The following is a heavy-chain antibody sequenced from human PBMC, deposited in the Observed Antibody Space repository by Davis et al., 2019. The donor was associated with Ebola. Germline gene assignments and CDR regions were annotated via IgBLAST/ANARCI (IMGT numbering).Heavy chain of an antibody. V-gene: IGHV1-69*13. CDR1: GGTFSSYA. D-gene: IGHD2-2*01. J-gene: IGHJ3*02. Sequence: SVKVSCKASGGTFSSYAISWVRQAPGQGLEWMGGIIPIFGTANYAQKFQGRVTITADESTSTAYMELSSLRSDDTAVYYCARGCSSTSCYGDDAFDIWGQGTMVTVSS. CDR2: IIPIFGTA. CDR3: ARGCSSTSCYGDDAFDI.